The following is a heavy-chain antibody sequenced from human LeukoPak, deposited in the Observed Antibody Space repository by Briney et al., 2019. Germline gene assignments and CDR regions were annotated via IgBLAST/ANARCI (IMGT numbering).Heavy chain of an antibody. D-gene: IGHD6-19*01. J-gene: IGHJ4*02. Sequence: GGSLRLSCSASGFTFSSCAMHWVRQAPGMGLEYVSGINDYGTITHYGDSVRGRVTTSRGDTKNTVHLEMSSLRAEDTAVYYCVKDLSGWYSFEYWGQGTLVTVSS. CDR3: VKDLSGWYSFEY. V-gene: IGHV3-64D*09. CDR1: GFTFSSCA. CDR2: INDYGTIT.